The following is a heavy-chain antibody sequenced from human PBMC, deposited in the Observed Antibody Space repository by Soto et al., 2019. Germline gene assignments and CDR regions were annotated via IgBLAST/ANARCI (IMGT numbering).Heavy chain of an antibody. J-gene: IGHJ6*02. CDR2: IYYSGST. CDR1: GSSISSGGYY. D-gene: IGHD3-10*01. CDR3: ARDRPSVRGVIEYYYYGMDV. Sequence: SDTLSLTCSVGGSSISSGGYYWRWIGKHPGKGLEWIGYIYYSGSTYYNPSLKSRVTISVDTSKNQFSLKLSSVSAADTAVYYCARDRPSVRGVIEYYYYGMDVWGQGTTVT. V-gene: IGHV4-31*03.